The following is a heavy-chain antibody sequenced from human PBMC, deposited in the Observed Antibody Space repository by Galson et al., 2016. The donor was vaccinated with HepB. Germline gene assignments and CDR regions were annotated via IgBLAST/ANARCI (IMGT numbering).Heavy chain of an antibody. CDR3: ARLDRFVAPRFDN. D-gene: IGHD2-15*01. V-gene: IGHV4-39*01. CDR1: GGSIRSTNYY. CDR2: VHYSGTT. Sequence: LSLTCSVSGGSIRSTNYYWGWIRQPPGKGLEWIGSVHYSGTTDYNPSLKSRVTISEDTSKSQFSLKLSSVTAADTAVYYCARLDRFVAPRFDNWGQGTLVTVSS. J-gene: IGHJ4*02.